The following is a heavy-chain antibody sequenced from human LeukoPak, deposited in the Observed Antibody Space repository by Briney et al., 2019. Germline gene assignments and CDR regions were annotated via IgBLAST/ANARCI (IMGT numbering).Heavy chain of an antibody. Sequence: ASVTVSCKASGGTFSSYAISWVRQAPGQGLEWMGRIIPILGIANYAQKFQGRVTITADKSTSTAYMELSSLRSEDTAVYYCARGPYDSSGYWFDPWGQGTLVTVSS. J-gene: IGHJ5*02. CDR2: IIPILGIA. CDR1: GGTFSSYA. CDR3: ARGPYDSSGYWFDP. D-gene: IGHD3-22*01. V-gene: IGHV1-69*04.